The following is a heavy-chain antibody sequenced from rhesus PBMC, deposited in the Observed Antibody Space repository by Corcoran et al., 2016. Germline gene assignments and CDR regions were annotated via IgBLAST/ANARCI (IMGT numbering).Heavy chain of an antibody. V-gene: IGHV4S10*01. CDR1: GGSISDSYR. Sequence: QVQLQESGPGVVKPSETLSLTCAVSGGSISDSYRWSWIRQPPGKGLKWIGYIIGSSTSTNYNPCLKSRVTISKDTSKNQFSLKLSSVTAADTAVDYCARELTWFFDYWGQGVLVTVSS. CDR3: ARELTWFFDY. D-gene: IGHD1-38*01. J-gene: IGHJ4*01. CDR2: IIGSSTST.